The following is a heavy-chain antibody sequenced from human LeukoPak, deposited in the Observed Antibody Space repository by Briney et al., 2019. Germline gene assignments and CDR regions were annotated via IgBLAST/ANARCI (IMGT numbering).Heavy chain of an antibody. J-gene: IGHJ4*02. CDR1: GGTFSSYA. Sequence: GASVKVSCKASGGTFSSYAISWVRQAPGQGLEWVGGIIPIFCTANYAQKFQGRVTITADESTSTAYMELSSLRSEDTAVYYCAREYCSGGSCYESDYWGQGTLVTVSS. CDR2: IIPIFCTA. CDR3: AREYCSGGSCYESDY. V-gene: IGHV1-69*13. D-gene: IGHD2-15*01.